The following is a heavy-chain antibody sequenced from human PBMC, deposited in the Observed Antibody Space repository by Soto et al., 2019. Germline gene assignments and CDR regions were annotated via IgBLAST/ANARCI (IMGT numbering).Heavy chain of an antibody. V-gene: IGHV4-30-4*01. CDR1: GGSISSGDYY. J-gene: IGHJ5*02. CDR2: IYYSGST. Sequence: LSLTCTVSGGSISSGDYYWSWIRQPPGKGLEWIGYIYYSGSTYYNPSLKSRVTISVDTSKNQFSLKLSSVTAADTAVYYCARGALGYWGNWFDPWGQGTLVTVSS. CDR3: ARGALGYWGNWFDP. D-gene: IGHD2-15*01.